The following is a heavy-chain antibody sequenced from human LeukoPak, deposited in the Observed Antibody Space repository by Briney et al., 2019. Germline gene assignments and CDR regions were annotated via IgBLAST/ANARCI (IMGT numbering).Heavy chain of an antibody. V-gene: IGHV3-21*01. CDR3: ARDPQGYSSSWFDY. D-gene: IGHD6-13*01. Sequence: GGSLRLSCAASGFSFSSYTMNWVRQAPGKGLEWVSSIRSSSSYIYYADSLEGRFTISRDNAKNSLYLQMNSLRAEDTAVYYCARDPQGYSSSWFDYWGQGTLVTVSS. J-gene: IGHJ4*02. CDR1: GFSFSSYT. CDR2: IRSSSSYI.